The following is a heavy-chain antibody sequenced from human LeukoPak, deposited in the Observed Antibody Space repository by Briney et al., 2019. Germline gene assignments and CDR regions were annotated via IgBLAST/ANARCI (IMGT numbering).Heavy chain of an antibody. CDR3: TRDMIRGVPDYIDY. Sequence: GGSLRLSCAATGFRFSSYDMHWVRQAPGKGVEWVAAISAEGDIQIYLDAVMGRFTISRDNSKSTLYLQMNSLRIEDRGFYYCTRDMIRGVPDYIDYWGQGTLVTVSS. V-gene: IGHV3-30-3*01. CDR1: GFRFSSYD. J-gene: IGHJ4*02. D-gene: IGHD3-10*01. CDR2: ISAEGDIQ.